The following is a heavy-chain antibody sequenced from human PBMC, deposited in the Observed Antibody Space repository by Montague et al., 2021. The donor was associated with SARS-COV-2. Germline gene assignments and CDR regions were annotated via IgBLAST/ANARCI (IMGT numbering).Heavy chain of an antibody. CDR3: ASDLSIYDSSAYYFQLDY. Sequence: SLRLSCAASGFTFSDYAMHWVRQAPGKGLEWVAVISYDGSNKYXXXSXXXRFXISRDNSKNTLYLQMNSLRAEDTAVYYCASDLSIYDSSAYYFQLDYWGQGTLVTVSS. J-gene: IGHJ4*02. D-gene: IGHD3-22*01. V-gene: IGHV3-30*04. CDR1: GFTFSDYA. CDR2: ISYDGSNK.